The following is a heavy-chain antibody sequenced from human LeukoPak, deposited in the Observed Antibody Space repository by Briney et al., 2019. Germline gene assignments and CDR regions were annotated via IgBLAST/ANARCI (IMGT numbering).Heavy chain of an antibody. D-gene: IGHD3-10*01. J-gene: IGHJ4*02. Sequence: PGGSLRLSCTASGFTFGDYAMSWVRQAPGKGLEWVGFIRSKAYGGTTEYAASVKGRFTISRDDSKSIAYLQMNSLKTEDTAVYYCTRDSLLWFGELLYNADDYWGQGTLVTVSS. CDR2: IRSKAYGGTT. CDR1: GFTFGDYA. V-gene: IGHV3-49*04. CDR3: TRDSLLWFGELLYNADDY.